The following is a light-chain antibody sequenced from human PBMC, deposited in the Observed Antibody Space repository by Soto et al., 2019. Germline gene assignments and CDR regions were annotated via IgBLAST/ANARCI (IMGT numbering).Light chain of an antibody. CDR1: QSVSSSY. CDR2: GAS. V-gene: IGKV3-20*01. J-gene: IGKJ5*01. Sequence: EIVLTQSPGTLSLSPVERATLSFRASQSVSSSYLAWYQQKPGQAPRLLIYGASSRATGIPDRFSGSGSGTDFTLTISRLEPEDFAVYYCQQYGGSPLITFGQGTRLEIK. CDR3: QQYGGSPLIT.